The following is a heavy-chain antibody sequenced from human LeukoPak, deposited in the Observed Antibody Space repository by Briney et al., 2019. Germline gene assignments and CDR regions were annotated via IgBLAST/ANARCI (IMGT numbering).Heavy chain of an antibody. D-gene: IGHD3-10*01. J-gene: IGHJ6*02. V-gene: IGHV3-66*01. CDR2: VYSGGST. CDR3: ARDRYYGSGSYGNYYAMDV. Sequence: GGSLRLSCAASGFTVSSNYMSWVRQAPGKGLEWGSVVYSGGSTYYADSVKSRFTISRDKSKNTMYLQMNSLRPEDTALYYCARDRYYGSGSYGNYYAMDVWGQGTTVTVSS. CDR1: GFTVSSNY.